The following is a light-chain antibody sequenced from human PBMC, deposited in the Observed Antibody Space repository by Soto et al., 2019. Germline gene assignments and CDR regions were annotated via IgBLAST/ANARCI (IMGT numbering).Light chain of an antibody. CDR3: AAWDDSLEVV. CDR2: RNN. V-gene: IGLV1-47*01. J-gene: IGLJ2*01. CDR1: SSKIGSNY. Sequence: QSVLTQPPSASGTPGQRVTISCSGSSSKIGSNYVYWYQQLPGTAPKLLIYRNNQRPSGVPDRFSGSNSGTSASLAISGLRSGDEADYFCAAWDDSLEVVFCGGNKVTVL.